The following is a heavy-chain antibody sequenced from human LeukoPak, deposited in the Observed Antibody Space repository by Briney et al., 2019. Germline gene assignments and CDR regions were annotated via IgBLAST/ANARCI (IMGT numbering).Heavy chain of an antibody. V-gene: IGHV3-21*01. CDR1: GFTFSSYS. CDR2: ISSSSSYI. D-gene: IGHD5-24*01. CDR3: ARDGEMVGIDY. Sequence: GGSLRLSCAASGFTFSSYSMNWVRQAPGKGLEWVSSISSSSSYIYYADSVEGRFTISRDDAKNSLHLQMNSLRAEDTAVYYCARDGEMVGIDYWGQGTLVTVSS. J-gene: IGHJ4*02.